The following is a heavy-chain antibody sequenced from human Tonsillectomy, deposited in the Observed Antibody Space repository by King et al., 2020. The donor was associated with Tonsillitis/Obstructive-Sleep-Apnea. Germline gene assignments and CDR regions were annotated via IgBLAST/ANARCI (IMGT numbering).Heavy chain of an antibody. J-gene: IGHJ4*02. D-gene: IGHD3-3*01. CDR3: ARDLTIFGVALDY. V-gene: IGHV3-7*04. CDR1: GFTFSNFW. CDR2: IKEDGSEK. Sequence: VQLVESGGGLVQPGGSLRLSCAASGFTFSNFWVSWVRQAPGKGLEWVANIKEDGSEKYYVASVKGRFTISRDNAKNSLHLQMDSRRAEDTAVYFCARDLTIFGVALDYWGQGTLVTVSS.